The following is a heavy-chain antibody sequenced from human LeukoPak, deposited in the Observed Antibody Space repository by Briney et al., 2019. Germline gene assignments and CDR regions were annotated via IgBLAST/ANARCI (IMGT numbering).Heavy chain of an antibody. V-gene: IGHV3-23*01. J-gene: IGHJ4*02. CDR3: AKNTILYSRSY. D-gene: IGHD3-3*01. Sequence: GGSLRLSCEASGFAFSSYAMSWVRQAPGKGLEWVSAISSSGAGTYYADSVKGRFTISRDNSKNTLYLQMNSLRAEDTAVYYCAKNTILYSRSYWGQGNLVTVSS. CDR2: ISSSGAGT. CDR1: GFAFSSYA.